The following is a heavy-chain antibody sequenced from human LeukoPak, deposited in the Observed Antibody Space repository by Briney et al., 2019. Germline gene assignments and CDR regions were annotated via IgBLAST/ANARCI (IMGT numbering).Heavy chain of an antibody. D-gene: IGHD6-25*01. Sequence: PGGSLRLSCAASGFTFSSYSMNWVRQAPGKGLEWVSSISSSSSYIYYADSVKGRFTISRDNAKKSLYLQVNSLRAEETAVYYCARDSGYDAFDVWGQGTMVTVSS. V-gene: IGHV3-21*01. CDR3: ARDSGYDAFDV. CDR1: GFTFSSYS. CDR2: ISSSSSYI. J-gene: IGHJ3*01.